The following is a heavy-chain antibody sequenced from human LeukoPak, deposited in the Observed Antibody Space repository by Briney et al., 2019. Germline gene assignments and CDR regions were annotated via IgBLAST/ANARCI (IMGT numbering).Heavy chain of an antibody. V-gene: IGHV4-59*01. CDR2: IFYSGST. Sequence: SETLSLTCTVSGHSISSYYWRWLRKPPGKRLVGIGYIFYSGSTKYNPSLKRRVTIPEGPSQKQFSLTLSSLNAADTAVLYRARETPGAFDIWGQGTMVTVSS. CDR1: GHSISSYY. J-gene: IGHJ3*02. D-gene: IGHD1-14*01. CDR3: ARETPGAFDI.